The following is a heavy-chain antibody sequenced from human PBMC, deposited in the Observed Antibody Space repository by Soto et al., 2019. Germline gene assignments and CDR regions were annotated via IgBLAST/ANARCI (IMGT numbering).Heavy chain of an antibody. CDR2: INHSGST. CDR1: GGSFSGYY. Sequence: QVQLQQWGAGLLKPSETLSLTCAVYGGSFSGYYWSWIRQPPGKGLEWIGEINHSGSTNYNPSLTSRVTISVDTSKNQFSLKLSSVTAADTAVYYCARGYYYGSGSLSPYFDYWGQGTLVTVSS. D-gene: IGHD3-10*01. V-gene: IGHV4-34*01. J-gene: IGHJ4*02. CDR3: ARGYYYGSGSLSPYFDY.